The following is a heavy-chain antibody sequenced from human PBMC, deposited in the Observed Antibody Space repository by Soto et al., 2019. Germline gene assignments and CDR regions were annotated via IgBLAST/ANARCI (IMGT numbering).Heavy chain of an antibody. CDR3: ARDLYYYGSGSYRPNFDY. D-gene: IGHD3-10*01. CDR1: GYTFTSYG. V-gene: IGHV1-18*01. Sequence: VASVKVSCKASGYTFTSYGISWVRQAPGQGLEWMGWISAYNGNTNYAQKLQGRVTMTTDTSTSTAYMELRSLRSDDTAVYYCARDLYYYGSGSYRPNFDYWGQGTLVTVSS. CDR2: ISAYNGNT. J-gene: IGHJ4*02.